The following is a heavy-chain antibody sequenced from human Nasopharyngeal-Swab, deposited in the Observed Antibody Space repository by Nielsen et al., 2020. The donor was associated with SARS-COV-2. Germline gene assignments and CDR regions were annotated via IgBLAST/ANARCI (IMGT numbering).Heavy chain of an antibody. CDR3: ARDGLDYDFWSAYFMDV. Sequence: GESLKISCAASGCTFNNYNFNVVRQAPGKGLEWVSSISSSSSYIYYADSVKGRFTISRDNAKNSLYLQMNSLRAEDTAVYYCARDGLDYDFWSAYFMDVWGQGTTVTVSS. D-gene: IGHD3-3*01. CDR1: GCTFNNYN. V-gene: IGHV3-21*01. J-gene: IGHJ6*02. CDR2: ISSSSSYI.